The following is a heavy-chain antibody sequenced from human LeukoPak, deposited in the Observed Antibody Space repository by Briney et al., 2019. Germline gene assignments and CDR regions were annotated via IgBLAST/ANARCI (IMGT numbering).Heavy chain of an antibody. CDR3: ALIAVAGTYYFDY. D-gene: IGHD6-19*01. CDR1: GDTLTELS. V-gene: IGHV1-24*01. Sequence: ASVKVSCKVSGDTLTELSMHWGRQAPGKGLEWMGGFDPEDGETIYAQKFRGRVTMTEDTSTDTAYMELSSLRSEDTAVYYCALIAVAGTYYFDYWGQGTLVTVSS. J-gene: IGHJ4*02. CDR2: FDPEDGET.